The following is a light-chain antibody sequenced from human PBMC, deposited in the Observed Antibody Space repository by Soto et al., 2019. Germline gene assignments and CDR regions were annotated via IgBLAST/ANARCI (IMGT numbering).Light chain of an antibody. CDR1: QSVSSY. V-gene: IGKV3-11*01. CDR2: DAS. J-gene: IGKJ1*01. CDR3: QQRSNLWT. Sequence: EIVLTQSPATLSLSPGERATLSCRASQSVSSYLAWYQQKPGQAPRLLIYDASNRATGIPARFSGSGSGTDFTLTISSLEPEDFAVYYCQQRSNLWTFGHGTNVDIK.